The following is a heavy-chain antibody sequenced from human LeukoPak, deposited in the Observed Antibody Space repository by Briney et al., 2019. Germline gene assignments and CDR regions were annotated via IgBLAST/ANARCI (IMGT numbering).Heavy chain of an antibody. Sequence: PSGTLSLTCTVSGGSIRSNYWSWIRQPPGKGLEWVGYIYYSGSTNYNPSLKSRVTISVDTSKNQFSLKLTSVTAADTAVYYCARGRLPFAFDIWGQGTMVTVSS. V-gene: IGHV4-59*01. CDR3: ARGRLPFAFDI. CDR2: IYYSGST. CDR1: GGSIRSNY. J-gene: IGHJ3*02.